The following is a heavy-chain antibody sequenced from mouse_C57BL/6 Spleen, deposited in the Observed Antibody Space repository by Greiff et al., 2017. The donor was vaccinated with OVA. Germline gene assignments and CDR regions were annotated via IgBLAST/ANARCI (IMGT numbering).Heavy chain of an antibody. Sequence: DVMLVESGGGLVQPGGSLSLSCAASGFTFTDYYMSWVRQPPGKALEWLGFIRNKANGYTTEYSASVKGRFTISRDNSQSILYLQMNALRAEDSATYYCARYEGVAHWYFDVWGTGTTVTVSS. J-gene: IGHJ1*03. CDR3: ARYEGVAHWYFDV. CDR2: IRNKANGYTT. V-gene: IGHV7-3*01. D-gene: IGHD1-1*01. CDR1: GFTFTDYY.